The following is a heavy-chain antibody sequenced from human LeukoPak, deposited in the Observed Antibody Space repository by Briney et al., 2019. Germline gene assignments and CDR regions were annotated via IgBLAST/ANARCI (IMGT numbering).Heavy chain of an antibody. D-gene: IGHD3-22*01. V-gene: IGHV3-20*04. J-gene: IGHJ4*02. Sequence: PGGSLRLSCAASGFTFDDYGMSWVRQPPGKGLEWVSGISGNGGNTGYADSVRGRFIISRDNAKNSLYLQMNSLRAEDTAFYYCARSTPAAVVINEFDSWGQGTLVTVSS. CDR1: GFTFDDYG. CDR2: ISGNGGNT. CDR3: ARSTPAAVVINEFDS.